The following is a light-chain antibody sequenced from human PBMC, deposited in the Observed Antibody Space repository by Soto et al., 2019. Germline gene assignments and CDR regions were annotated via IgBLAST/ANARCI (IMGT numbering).Light chain of an antibody. CDR3: QQSYGGFT. V-gene: IGKV1-39*01. J-gene: IGKJ3*01. CDR1: QNISTY. CDR2: TAS. Sequence: DIQMTQSPSSLSASVGDRVTITCRASQNISTYLNWYQQKPGKAPNLLIYTASSLQSGVPSRFSGSGSGTDFTLTISSLQPEDFATYCCQQSYGGFTFGPGTKVDIK.